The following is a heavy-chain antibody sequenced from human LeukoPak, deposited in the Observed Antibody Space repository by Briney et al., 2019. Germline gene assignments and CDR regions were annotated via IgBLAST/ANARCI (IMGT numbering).Heavy chain of an antibody. V-gene: IGHV1-2*02. Sequence: GGSVKVSCKASGYTFTGYYMHWVRQAPGQGLEWMGWINPKSGGTNYAQKFQGRVTMTRDTSITTAYMELSRLRSDDMAVYYCASGVNDYGDFYFDYWGQGTLVTVSS. J-gene: IGHJ4*02. CDR2: INPKSGGT. D-gene: IGHD4-17*01. CDR3: ASGVNDYGDFYFDY. CDR1: GYTFTGYY.